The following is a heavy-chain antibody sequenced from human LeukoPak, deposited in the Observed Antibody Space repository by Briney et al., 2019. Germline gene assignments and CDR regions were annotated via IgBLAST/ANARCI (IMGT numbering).Heavy chain of an antibody. Sequence: GGSLRLSCAASGFTFSSYWMSWVRQAPGKGLEWVADINQDGSEKYYVDSVKGRFTISRDNAKNSVYMQMNSLRAADTAVYYCARDRNIVATIRSPFYYYYGMDVWGQGTTVTVSS. V-gene: IGHV3-7*01. CDR2: INQDGSEK. J-gene: IGHJ6*02. CDR1: GFTFSSYW. D-gene: IGHD5-12*01. CDR3: ARDRNIVATIRSPFYYYYGMDV.